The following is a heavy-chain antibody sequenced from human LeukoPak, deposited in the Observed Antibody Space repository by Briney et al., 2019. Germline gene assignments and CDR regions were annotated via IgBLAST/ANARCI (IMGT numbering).Heavy chain of an antibody. CDR3: AKGGGGRLIYYYYMDV. Sequence: LSLTCTVSGGSISSYYWSWVRLAPGKGLEWVSGITWNGDSIDYADSVKGRFTISRDNAKNSLYLQMNSLRTEDMALYYCAKGGGGRLIYYYYMDVWGKGTTVTVSS. D-gene: IGHD3-16*01. V-gene: IGHV3-9*03. CDR2: ITWNGDSI. J-gene: IGHJ6*03. CDR1: GGSISSYY.